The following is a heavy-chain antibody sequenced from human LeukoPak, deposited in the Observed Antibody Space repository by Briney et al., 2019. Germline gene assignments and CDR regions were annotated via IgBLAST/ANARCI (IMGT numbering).Heavy chain of an antibody. Sequence: GASVKVSCKASGYTFNNYYIHWVRQAPGQGLEWMGGINPDSGDTNYAQKFQGRVTMTRNTSINALYMELSRLTYDDTAIFYCTREARAGNWFDPWGQGTLITVS. CDR2: INPDSGDT. CDR1: GYTFNNYY. V-gene: IGHV1-2*02. CDR3: TREARAGNWFDP. D-gene: IGHD5-12*01. J-gene: IGHJ5*02.